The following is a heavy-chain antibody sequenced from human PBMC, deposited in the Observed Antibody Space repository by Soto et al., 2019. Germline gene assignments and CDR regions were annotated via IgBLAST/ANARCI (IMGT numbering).Heavy chain of an antibody. D-gene: IGHD3-16*01. J-gene: IGHJ3*01. V-gene: IGHV1-69*01. CDR3: ARDPRRVWAHDAFDV. CDR2: IIPVFGAA. CDR1: GGAFSTSD. Sequence: QVHLVQSGAEVKMPGSSVRVSCASSGGAFSTSDIGWVRQAPGQGLEWMGGIIPVFGAANYAQKFKGRVTITADESTRTAYLEMSSLKPEDTATYFFARDPRRVWAHDAFDVWGPGTSIIVSS.